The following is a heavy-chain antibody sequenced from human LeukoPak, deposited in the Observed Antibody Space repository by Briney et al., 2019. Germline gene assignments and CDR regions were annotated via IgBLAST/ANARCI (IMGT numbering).Heavy chain of an antibody. J-gene: IGHJ4*02. CDR3: AHSPQYSCGPGSYFFRL. Sequence: SGPTLVKLTQTLSLTSTFSGLSVSTTGVGMGWIRQPPGKALEWLALIYWNDDKRYSPSLKNRLTITRDTSKNQVVLTMTNMDPVDTATYHCAHSPQYSCGPGSYFFRLWGQGTLVTVSS. D-gene: IGHD3-10*01. CDR1: GLSVSTTGVG. V-gene: IGHV2-5*01. CDR2: IYWNDDK.